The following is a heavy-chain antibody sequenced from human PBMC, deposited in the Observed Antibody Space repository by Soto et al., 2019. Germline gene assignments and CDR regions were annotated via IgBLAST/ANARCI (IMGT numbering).Heavy chain of an antibody. V-gene: IGHV3-74*01. CDR2: INSGGSRT. D-gene: IGHD2-21*02. CDR1: GFTFSDDW. CDR3: ARGNCSGDTCFFGGTH. Sequence: PGGSLRLSCVASGFTFSDDWLHWVRQAPGKGLVWVSRINSGGSRTNYADSVKGRFTISRDNAKNTLYLEMNSLSLEDTAVYYCARGNCSGDTCFFGGTHWGRGTLVTVSS. J-gene: IGHJ4*02.